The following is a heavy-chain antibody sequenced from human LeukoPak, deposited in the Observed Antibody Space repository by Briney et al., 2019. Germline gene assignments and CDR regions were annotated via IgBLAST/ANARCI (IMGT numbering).Heavy chain of an antibody. CDR1: GGSISSYY. CDR2: IYTSGST. V-gene: IGHV4-4*07. D-gene: IGHD6-19*01. CDR3: ARFIAVAGINWYFDL. Sequence: PSETLSLTCTVSGGSISSYYWSWIRQPAGKGLEWIGRIYTSGSTNYNPSLKSRVTMSVDTSKNQFSLKLSSVTAADTAVYCCARFIAVAGINWYFDLWGRGTLVTVSS. J-gene: IGHJ2*01.